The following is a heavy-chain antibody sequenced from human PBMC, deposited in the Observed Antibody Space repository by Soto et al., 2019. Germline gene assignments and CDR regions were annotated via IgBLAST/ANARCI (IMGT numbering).Heavy chain of an antibody. CDR2: ISGSGGST. Sequence: GGSLRLSCAASGFTFSSYAMSWVRQAPGKGLEWVSAISGSGGSTYYADSVKGRFTISRDNSKNTLYLQMNSLRAEDTAVYYCAKVRVDTAMVLYYYYYMDVWGKGTTVTVSS. J-gene: IGHJ6*03. CDR1: GFTFSSYA. CDR3: AKVRVDTAMVLYYYYYMDV. D-gene: IGHD5-18*01. V-gene: IGHV3-23*01.